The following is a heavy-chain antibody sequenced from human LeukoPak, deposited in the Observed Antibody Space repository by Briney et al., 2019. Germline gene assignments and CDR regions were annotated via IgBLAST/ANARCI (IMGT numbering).Heavy chain of an antibody. CDR2: IYYSGST. V-gene: IGHV4-59*01. CDR1: GGSISSYY. CDR3: ARVLNYYYYYMDV. Sequence: SETPSLTCTVSGGSISSYYWSWIRQPPGKGLKWIGYIYYSGSTNYNPSLKSRVTISVDTSKNQFSLKLSSVTAADTAVYYCARVLNYYYYYMDVWGKGTTVTVSS. J-gene: IGHJ6*03.